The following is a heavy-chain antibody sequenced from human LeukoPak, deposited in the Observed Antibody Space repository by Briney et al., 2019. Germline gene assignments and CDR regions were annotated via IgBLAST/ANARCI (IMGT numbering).Heavy chain of an antibody. CDR3: ARASPEYSNYGEDNWFDP. V-gene: IGHV3-21*01. CDR2: ISSSSSYI. CDR1: GFTFSSYS. D-gene: IGHD4-11*01. J-gene: IGHJ5*02. Sequence: GESLKISCGASGFTFSSYSMNWVRQAPGKGLEWVSSISSSSSYIHYADSVKGRFTISRDNAKNSLCLQMNSLRAEDTAVYYCARASPEYSNYGEDNWFDPWGQGTLVTVSS.